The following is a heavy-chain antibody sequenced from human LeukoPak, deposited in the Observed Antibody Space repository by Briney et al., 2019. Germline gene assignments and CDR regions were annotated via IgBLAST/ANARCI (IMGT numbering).Heavy chain of an antibody. CDR2: INPSGGST. CDR1: GYTFTSYC. J-gene: IGHJ4*02. D-gene: IGHD4-17*01. V-gene: IGHV1-46*01. CDR3: ASFSTVTTSPFDY. Sequence: ASVKVSCKASGYTFTSYCMHWVRQAPGQGLEWMGIINPSGGSTSYAQKFQGRVTITADESTSTAYMELSSLRSEDTAVYYCASFSTVTTSPFDYWGQGTLVTVSS.